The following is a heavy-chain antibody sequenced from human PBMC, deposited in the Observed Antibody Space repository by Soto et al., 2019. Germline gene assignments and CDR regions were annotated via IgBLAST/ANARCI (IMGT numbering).Heavy chain of an antibody. CDR1: GYTFTSYG. Sequence: ASVKVSCKASGYTFTSYGISWVRQAPGQGLEWMGWISAYNGNTNYAQKLQGRVTMTTDTSTSTAYMEVRSVRSDDTAVYYCARAIKGSEYSSSGDYCGQGTLVPVSA. D-gene: IGHD6-6*01. V-gene: IGHV1-18*04. J-gene: IGHJ4*02. CDR2: ISAYNGNT. CDR3: ARAIKGSEYSSSGDY.